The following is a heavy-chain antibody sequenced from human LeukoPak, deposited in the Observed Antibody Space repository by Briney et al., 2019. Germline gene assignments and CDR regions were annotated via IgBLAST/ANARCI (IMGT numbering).Heavy chain of an antibody. D-gene: IGHD3-10*01. V-gene: IGHV1-69*06. CDR3: TRGGFGELYHFDY. Sequence: SVTVSCKASGNSFNKYAITWVRQAPGQGIEWMGEFIPIFGTAKYAKKFQGRVTITADKSTSTAYMDLNSLRSEDTAVYYCTRGGFGELYHFDYWGQGALITVSS. J-gene: IGHJ4*02. CDR2: FIPIFGTA. CDR1: GNSFNKYA.